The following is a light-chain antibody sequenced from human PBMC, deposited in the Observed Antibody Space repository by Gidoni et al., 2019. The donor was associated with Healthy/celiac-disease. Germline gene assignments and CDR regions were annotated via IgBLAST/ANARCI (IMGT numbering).Light chain of an antibody. CDR1: QSVSSN. J-gene: IGKJ3*01. CDR2: DAS. V-gene: IGKV3-11*01. Sequence: ETALTHPPAPLSLSPGERATLPCRSRQSVSSNLDWYQRKPGQAPRLLIYDASNRATGIPARFSGSGSGTNVTLTISSLEPEDFAVYYCQQRSNWPRVTFGPGTKVDIK. CDR3: QQRSNWPRVT.